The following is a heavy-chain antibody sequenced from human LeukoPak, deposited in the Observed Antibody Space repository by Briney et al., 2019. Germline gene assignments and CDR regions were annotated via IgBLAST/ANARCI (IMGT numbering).Heavy chain of an antibody. V-gene: IGHV1-69*13. D-gene: IGHD3-22*01. J-gene: IGHJ5*02. CDR1: GGTFSSYA. Sequence: SVKVSCKASGGTFSSYAISWVRQAPGQGLEWMGGIIPIFGTANYAQKFQGRVTITADESTSTAYMELSSLRSADTAVYYCARAGDDSSAFSRFDPWGQGTLVTVSS. CDR2: IIPIFGTA. CDR3: ARAGDDSSAFSRFDP.